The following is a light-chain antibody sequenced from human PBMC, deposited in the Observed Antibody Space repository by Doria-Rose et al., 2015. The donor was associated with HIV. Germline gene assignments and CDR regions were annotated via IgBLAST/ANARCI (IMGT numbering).Light chain of an antibody. Sequence: DIRLTQSPSTLSASVGDSVTITCRASQSITSWLAWYQQKPGKAPKLPIYKASLLESGVPSRFSGSGSGTEFTLTISSLQPDDFATYYCQQYDSYSPWTFGPGTKLKIK. CDR1: QSITSW. CDR2: KAS. CDR3: QQYDSYSPWT. J-gene: IGKJ2*02. V-gene: IGKV1-5*03.